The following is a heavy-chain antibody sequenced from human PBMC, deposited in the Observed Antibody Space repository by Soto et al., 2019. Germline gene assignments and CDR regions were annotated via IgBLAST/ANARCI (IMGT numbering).Heavy chain of an antibody. CDR3: GGSSSSGFDYGMDV. J-gene: IGHJ6*02. CDR1: GGTFSSYA. D-gene: IGHD6-13*01. V-gene: IGHV1-69*13. CDR2: IIPIFGTA. Sequence: ASGKVSCKASGGTFSSYAISWVRQAPGQGNEWMGGIIPIFGTANYAQKFQGRVTITADESTSTAYMELSSLRSEDTAVYYCGGSSSSGFDYGMDVWGQGTTVTVSS.